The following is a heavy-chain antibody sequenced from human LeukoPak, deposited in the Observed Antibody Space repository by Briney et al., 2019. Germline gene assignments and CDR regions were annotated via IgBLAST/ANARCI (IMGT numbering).Heavy chain of an antibody. CDR1: GGSISSYY. D-gene: IGHD1-20*01. CDR3: ARALRARITGTTASVYGMDV. Sequence: SETLSLTCTVSGGSISSYYWSWIRQLPGKGLEWIGYIYYSGSTNYNPSLKSRVPISVDTSKNQFSLKLSSVTAADTAVYYCARALRARITGTTASVYGMDVWGQGTTVTVSS. J-gene: IGHJ6*02. CDR2: IYYSGST. V-gene: IGHV4-59*01.